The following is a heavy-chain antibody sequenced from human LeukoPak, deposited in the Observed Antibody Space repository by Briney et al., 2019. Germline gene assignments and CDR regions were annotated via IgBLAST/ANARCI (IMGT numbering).Heavy chain of an antibody. V-gene: IGHV4-34*01. CDR2: INHSGST. CDR1: GGSINNYY. Sequence: KPSETLSLTCTVSGGSINNYYWSWIRQPPGKGLEWIGEINHSGSTNYNPSLKSRVTISVDTSKNQFSLKLSSVTPADTAVYYCARLPAGTHYYYYGMDVWGQGTTVTVSS. CDR3: ARLPAGTHYYYYGMDV. J-gene: IGHJ6*02.